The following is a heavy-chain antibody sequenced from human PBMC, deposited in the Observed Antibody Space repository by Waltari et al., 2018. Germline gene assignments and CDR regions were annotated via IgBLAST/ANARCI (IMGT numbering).Heavy chain of an antibody. CDR2: IYYSGCT. CDR3: ARDHCGGDCPYYFDY. J-gene: IGHJ4*02. Sequence: QLQLQESGPGLVKPSETLCSTCTVSGSSISSSSYYWGWIRQPPGKGLEWIGSIYYSGCTYYNPSLKSRVTISVDTSKTQFSLKLSSVTAADTAVYYCARDHCGGDCPYYFDYWGQGTLVTVSS. V-gene: IGHV4-39*07. D-gene: IGHD2-21*01. CDR1: GSSISSSSYY.